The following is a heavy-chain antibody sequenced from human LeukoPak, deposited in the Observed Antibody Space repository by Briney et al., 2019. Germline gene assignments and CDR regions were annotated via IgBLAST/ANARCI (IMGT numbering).Heavy chain of an antibody. Sequence: GRSLRLSCAASGFTFDDYAMRWVRQAPGKGLEWVSGISWNSGGIVYADSVKGRFTISRDNAKNSLYLQMNSLRAEDMALYYCAKDSLRYYDSSGSTYYFDYWGQGTLVTVSS. CDR3: AKDSLRYYDSSGSTYYFDY. V-gene: IGHV3-9*03. CDR2: ISWNSGGI. D-gene: IGHD3-22*01. J-gene: IGHJ4*02. CDR1: GFTFDDYA.